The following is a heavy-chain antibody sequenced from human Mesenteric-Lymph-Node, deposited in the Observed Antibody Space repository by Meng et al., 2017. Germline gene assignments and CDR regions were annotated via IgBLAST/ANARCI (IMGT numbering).Heavy chain of an antibody. CDR2: INHSGTI. D-gene: IGHD1-26*01. V-gene: IGHV4-34*01. Sequence: SETLSLTCVVYGGSSSGYYWSWLRQSPGKGLEWIGQINHSGTISYNPSLKSRVTMSVDTSKNQFSLKLSSVTAADTAVYYCARDSGSYYRADAFDIWGQGTMVTVSS. CDR1: GGSSSGYY. J-gene: IGHJ3*02. CDR3: ARDSGSYYRADAFDI.